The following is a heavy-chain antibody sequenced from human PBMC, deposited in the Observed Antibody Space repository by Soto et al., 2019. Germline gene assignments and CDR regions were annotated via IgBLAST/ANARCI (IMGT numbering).Heavy chain of an antibody. D-gene: IGHD2-15*01. Sequence: EVKLVESGGGLVQPGGSLRLSCAASGFTFSHYWMYWVRQAPGKGLVWVSRINSDGSVSSYADSVKGRLTISRDNVKNTLYLQMNSLRAEDTAVYYCARGDCVGGTCYSLAGSFYYYMDVWGTGTTVTVFS. J-gene: IGHJ6*03. V-gene: IGHV3-74*01. CDR1: GFTFSHYW. CDR3: ARGDCVGGTCYSLAGSFYYYMDV. CDR2: INSDGSVS.